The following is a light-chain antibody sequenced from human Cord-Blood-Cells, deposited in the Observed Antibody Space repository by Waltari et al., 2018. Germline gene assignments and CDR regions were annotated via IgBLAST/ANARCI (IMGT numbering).Light chain of an antibody. CDR3: AAWDDSLSGRV. Sequence: QSLLTQPPSASGTPGQRVTISCSGSSSNIGSYYVYWYQQLPGTAPKLLLYRNNRRPSGVPDRFAVSKSGTSASLAISGLRSEDEADYYCAAWDDSLSGRVFGGGTKLTVL. V-gene: IGLV1-47*01. CDR1: SSNIGSYY. J-gene: IGLJ3*02. CDR2: RNN.